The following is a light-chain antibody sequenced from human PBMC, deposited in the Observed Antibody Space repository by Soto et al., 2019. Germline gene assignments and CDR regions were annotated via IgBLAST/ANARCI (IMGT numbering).Light chain of an antibody. V-gene: IGKV1-39*01. CDR2: AAS. CDR3: QQLNDYPLT. Sequence: DIQMTQSPSSLSASVGDRVTITCRASQSISSYLNWYQQKPGKAPKLLIYAASSLQSGVPSRFSGSGSGTHFTLTITSLQPEDSATYYCQQLNDYPLTFGGGTKVDIK. CDR1: QSISSY. J-gene: IGKJ4*01.